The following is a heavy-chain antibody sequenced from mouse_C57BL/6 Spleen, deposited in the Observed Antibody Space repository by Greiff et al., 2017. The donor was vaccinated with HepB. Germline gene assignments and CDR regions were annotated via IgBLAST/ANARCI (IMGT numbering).Heavy chain of an antibody. D-gene: IGHD2-3*01. CDR1: GYSITSGYY. CDR2: ISYDGSN. V-gene: IGHV3-6*01. CDR3: ARDDEGFAY. J-gene: IGHJ3*01. Sequence: DVQLVESGPGLVKPSQSLSLTCSVTGYSITSGYYWNWIRQFPGNKLEWMGYISYDGSNNYNPSLKNRISITRDTSKNQFFLKLNSVTTEDTATYYCARDDEGFAYWGQGTLVTVSA.